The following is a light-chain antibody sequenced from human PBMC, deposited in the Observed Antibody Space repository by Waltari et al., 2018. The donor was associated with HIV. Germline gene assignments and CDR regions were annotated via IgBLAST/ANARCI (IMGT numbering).Light chain of an antibody. CDR1: SSTIGARFD. CDR2: CN. V-gene: IGLV1-40*01. J-gene: IGLJ2*01. Sequence: QSVLTQPPSVSGAPGQTVTISCTGSSSTIGARFDVHWYQQIPGITPQRFVYCNSRPSVVADRGSGVKCGTSAFLAITWLQAGDEADCCYQTYDSSLSGWGVVGGGTKLNVL. CDR3: QTYDSSLSGWGV.